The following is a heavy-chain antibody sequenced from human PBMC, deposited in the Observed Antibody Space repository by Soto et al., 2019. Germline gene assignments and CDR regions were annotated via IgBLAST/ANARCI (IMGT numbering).Heavy chain of an antibody. J-gene: IGHJ5*02. Sequence: PSETLSLTCAVSGGSISSSNWWSWVRQPPGKGLEWIGEIYHSGSTNYNPSLKSRVTISVDKSKNQFSLKLSSVTAADTAVYYCARDGSGSHFNWFDPWGQGTLVTVSS. CDR2: IYHSGST. CDR1: GGSISSSNW. D-gene: IGHD3-10*01. CDR3: ARDGSGSHFNWFDP. V-gene: IGHV4-4*02.